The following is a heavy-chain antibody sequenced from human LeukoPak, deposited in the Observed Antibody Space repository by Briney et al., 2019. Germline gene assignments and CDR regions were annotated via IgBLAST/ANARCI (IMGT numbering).Heavy chain of an antibody. J-gene: IGHJ4*02. CDR3: PCYFDY. V-gene: IGHV3-23*01. Sequence: GGSLRLSCAASGFSFSNHGMHWVRQAPGKGLEWVSAISSGGGSTYYADSVKGRFTIFRDNSKDTLSLQMNSLRAEDTAVYSPPCYFDYWGQGTLVTVSS. CDR2: ISSGGGST. CDR1: GFSFSNHG.